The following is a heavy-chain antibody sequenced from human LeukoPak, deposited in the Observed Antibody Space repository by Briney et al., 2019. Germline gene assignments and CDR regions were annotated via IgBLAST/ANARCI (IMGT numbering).Heavy chain of an antibody. V-gene: IGHV3-20*04. J-gene: IGHJ6*03. CDR3: ARDSNVDVAEVPIGAFDCYYYYMDV. D-gene: IGHD3-3*02. CDR2: LNKKGGSL. Sequence: SGGSLQLSCAASGFSFEGHSVSWVRHAPGKGLEWVCGLNKKGGSLAYGDSVKGRFTISRDKAKNSVHLQMNNLRAEDTAVYFCARDSNVDVAEVPIGAFDCYYYYMDVWGTGTTVIVSS. CDR1: GFSFEGHS.